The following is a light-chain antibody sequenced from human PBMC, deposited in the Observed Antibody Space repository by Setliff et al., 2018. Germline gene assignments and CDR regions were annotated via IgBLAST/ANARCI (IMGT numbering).Light chain of an antibody. J-gene: IGLJ1*01. CDR2: GVS. CDR1: SSDVGSYDL. Sequence: QSVLAQPASVSGSPGQSITISCSRTSSDVGSYDLVSWYQQHPGKAPKLIIYGVSNRPSGVSSRFSGSKSGNTASLTISGLQTEDEADYYCTAYTSGTTYVFGTGTKV. CDR3: TAYTSGTTYV. V-gene: IGLV2-14*03.